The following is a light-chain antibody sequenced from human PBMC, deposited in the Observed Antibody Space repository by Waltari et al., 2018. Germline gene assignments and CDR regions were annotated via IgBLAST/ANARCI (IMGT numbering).Light chain of an antibody. Sequence: QAVLTQPSSLSASPGASARLTCTLHSVINVADRKIYWYQHKPGRPPQYLLRFRSELDKQQASGLPSRFSGSKDASANAGILLISGLQSEDEADYYCMIWHSGASVFGGGTTLTVL. CDR2: FRSELDK. J-gene: IGLJ2*01. V-gene: IGLV5-45*03. CDR3: MIWHSGASV. CDR1: SVINVADRK.